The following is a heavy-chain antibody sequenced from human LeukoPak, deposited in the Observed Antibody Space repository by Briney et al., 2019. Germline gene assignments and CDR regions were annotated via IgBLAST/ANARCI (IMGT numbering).Heavy chain of an antibody. CDR1: GYTFTSYG. D-gene: IGHD6-13*01. J-gene: IGHJ5*02. V-gene: IGHV1-18*01. Sequence: ASVKVSCKASGYTFTSYGISWVRQAPGQGLEWMGWISAYNGNTNYAQKLQGRVTMTTDTSTSTAYMELRSLRSDDTAVYYCARIKDSSSWYGWFDPWGQGTLVTVSS. CDR2: ISAYNGNT. CDR3: ARIKDSSSWYGWFDP.